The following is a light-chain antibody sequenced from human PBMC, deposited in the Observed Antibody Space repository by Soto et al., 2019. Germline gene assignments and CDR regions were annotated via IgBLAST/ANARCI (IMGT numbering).Light chain of an antibody. J-gene: IGKJ1*01. CDR3: QQYGSSPWT. V-gene: IGKV3-20*01. CDR1: QSVSSNY. Sequence: EIVLTQSPGTLSLSPGERATLSCRASQSVSSNYLAWYQQKPGQAPRPLIYGASSRATGIPDRFSGSGARTDFTLTISRLESEYFAVYYCQQYGSSPWTFGQGTKVEIK. CDR2: GAS.